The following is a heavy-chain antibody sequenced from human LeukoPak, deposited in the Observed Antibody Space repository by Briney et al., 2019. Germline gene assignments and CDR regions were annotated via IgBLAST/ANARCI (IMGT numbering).Heavy chain of an antibody. D-gene: IGHD3-9*01. Sequence: SETLSLTCTVSGGSINSTSNYWGWIRQPPGKGLEWIGSIYYSGSTYYNPSLRSRVTISVDTSKNQFSLKLSSVTAADTAVYYCARGILRYFDWTDDAFDIWGQGTMVTVSS. CDR2: IYYSGST. CDR1: GGSINSTSNY. CDR3: ARGILRYFDWTDDAFDI. J-gene: IGHJ3*02. V-gene: IGHV4-39*07.